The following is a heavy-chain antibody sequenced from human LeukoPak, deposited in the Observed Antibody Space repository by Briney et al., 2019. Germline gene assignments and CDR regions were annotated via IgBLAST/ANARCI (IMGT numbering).Heavy chain of an antibody. Sequence: GGSLRLSRAASGFTFSSYWMHWVRQAPGKGLVWVSRINSDGSSTSYADSVKGRFTISRDNAKNTLYLQMNSLRAEDTAVYYCARRMSGYYGMDVWGQGTTVTVSS. J-gene: IGHJ6*02. D-gene: IGHD3-10*01. CDR1: GFTFSSYW. CDR2: INSDGSST. V-gene: IGHV3-74*01. CDR3: ARRMSGYYGMDV.